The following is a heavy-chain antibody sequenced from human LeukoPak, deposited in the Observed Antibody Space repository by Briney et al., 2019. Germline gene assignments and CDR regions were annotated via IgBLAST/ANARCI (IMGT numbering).Heavy chain of an antibody. D-gene: IGHD3-22*01. V-gene: IGHV1-3*01. J-gene: IGHJ6*02. CDR2: INAGNGNT. CDR3: ASDSSGYYSSPRYYGMDV. Sequence: GASVKVSCKASGYTFTSYAMHWVRQAPGQRLEWMGWINAGNGNTKYSQKFQGRVTITRDTSASTAYMELSSLRSEDTAVYYCASDSSGYYSSPRYYGMDVWGQGTTVTVSS. CDR1: GYTFTSYA.